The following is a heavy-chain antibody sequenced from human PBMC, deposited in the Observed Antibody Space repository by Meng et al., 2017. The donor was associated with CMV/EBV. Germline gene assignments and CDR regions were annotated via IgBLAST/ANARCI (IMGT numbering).Heavy chain of an antibody. CDR2: ISAYNGNT. CDR1: GYTFTNYG. D-gene: IGHD3-22*01. J-gene: IGHJ4*02. Sequence: ASVKVSCKASGYTFTNYGISWVRQAPGQGLEWMGWISAYNGNTNYAQKLQGRVTMTTDTSTSTAYMELRSLRSDDTAVYYCARLSGPQYYYDSSGYYNYWGQGTLVTVSS. CDR3: ARLSGPQYYYDSSGYYNY. V-gene: IGHV1-18*01.